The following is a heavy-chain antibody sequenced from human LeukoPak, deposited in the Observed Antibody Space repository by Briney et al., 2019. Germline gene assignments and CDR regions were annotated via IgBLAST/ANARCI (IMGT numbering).Heavy chain of an antibody. CDR2: IKSKTDGGTT. CDR3: TTDRYDDKFGSDY. D-gene: IGHD3-16*01. J-gene: IGHJ4*02. Sequence: GGSLRLSCAASGFTFSNAWMSWVRQAPGKGLEWVGRIKSKTDGGTTDYAAPVKGRFTISRDDSKNTLYLQMNSLKTEDTAVYYCTTDRYDDKFGSDYWGQGTLVTVSS. CDR1: GFTFSNAW. V-gene: IGHV3-15*01.